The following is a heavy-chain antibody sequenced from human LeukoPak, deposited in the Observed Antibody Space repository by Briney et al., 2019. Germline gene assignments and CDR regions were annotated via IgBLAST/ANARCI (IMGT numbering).Heavy chain of an antibody. Sequence: GGSLRLPCAASGFTFSSYGMHWVRQAPGKGLEWVAFIRYDGSNKYYADSVKGRFTISRDNSKNTLYLQMNSLRAEDTAVYYCARVRGDYGDYWTLYYFDYWGQGTLVTVSS. CDR1: GFTFSSYG. CDR2: IRYDGSNK. J-gene: IGHJ4*02. D-gene: IGHD4-17*01. CDR3: ARVRGDYGDYWTLYYFDY. V-gene: IGHV3-30*02.